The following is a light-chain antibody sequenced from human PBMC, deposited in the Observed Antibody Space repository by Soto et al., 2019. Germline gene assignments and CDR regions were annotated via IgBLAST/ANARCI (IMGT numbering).Light chain of an antibody. CDR3: VSYTTSASYV. J-gene: IGLJ1*01. V-gene: IGLV2-14*01. Sequence: QSALTQPASVSGSPGQSITISCTGTSSDVGNYIFVSWYRQHPGKAPKLMIYDINNRPSGVSNRFSGSKSCNTASLTISGLQAEDEADYYCVSYTTSASYVFGTGTKLTVL. CDR2: DIN. CDR1: SSDVGNYIF.